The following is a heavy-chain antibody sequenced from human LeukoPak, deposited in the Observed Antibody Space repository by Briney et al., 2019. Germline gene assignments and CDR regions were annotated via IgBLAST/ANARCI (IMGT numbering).Heavy chain of an antibody. Sequence: PSETLSLTCAVYGGSFSGYYWSWIRQPPGKGLEWIGEINHSGSTNYNPSLKSRVTISVDTSKNQFSLKLSSVTAADTAVYYCARGLRRYSSSSRGAFDIWGQGTVVTVSS. D-gene: IGHD6-6*01. CDR3: ARGLRRYSSSSRGAFDI. J-gene: IGHJ3*02. V-gene: IGHV4-34*01. CDR2: INHSGST. CDR1: GGSFSGYY.